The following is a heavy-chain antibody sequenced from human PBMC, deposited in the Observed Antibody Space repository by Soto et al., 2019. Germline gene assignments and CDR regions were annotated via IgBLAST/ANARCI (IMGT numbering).Heavy chain of an antibody. CDR1: GGSFSGYY. CDR3: ARGRLGYCSGGSCRPRHYYYMDV. V-gene: IGHV4-34*01. D-gene: IGHD2-15*01. CDR2: INHSGST. J-gene: IGHJ6*03. Sequence: SETLSLTCAVYGGSFSGYYWSWIRQPPGKGLEWIGEINHSGSTNYNPSLKSRVTISVDTSKNQFSLKLSSVTAADTAVYYCARGRLGYCSGGSCRPRHYYYMDVWGKGTTVTVSS.